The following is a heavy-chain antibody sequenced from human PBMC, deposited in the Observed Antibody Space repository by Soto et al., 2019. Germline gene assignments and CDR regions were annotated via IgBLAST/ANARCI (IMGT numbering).Heavy chain of an antibody. CDR2: INHSGST. CDR3: ARYTAFNSYGYGLSFLFYH. V-gene: IGHV4-34*01. Sequence: PSETLSLTCAVYVGSFSGYYWSLIRQPPGEGLEWIWEINHSGSTNYNPSLKSRVTISVDTSKNQFSLKLSSVTAADTAVYYCARYTAFNSYGYGLSFLFYHWGQGTLVTVSS. J-gene: IGHJ4*02. D-gene: IGHD5-18*01. CDR1: VGSFSGYY.